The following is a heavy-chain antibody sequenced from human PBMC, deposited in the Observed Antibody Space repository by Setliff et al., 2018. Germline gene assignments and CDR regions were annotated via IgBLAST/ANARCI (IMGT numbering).Heavy chain of an antibody. CDR1: GYTFTGYY. V-gene: IGHV1-2*04. CDR2: INPNSGGT. Sequence: ASVKVSCKASGYTFTGYYMHWVRQAPGQGLEWMGWINPNSGGTNYAQKFQGWVTMTRDTSISTASMELSRLRSDDTAVYYCARSRDGGNSSGYSGAFDIWGQGTMVTVSS. J-gene: IGHJ3*02. CDR3: ARSRDGGNSSGYSGAFDI. D-gene: IGHD3-22*01.